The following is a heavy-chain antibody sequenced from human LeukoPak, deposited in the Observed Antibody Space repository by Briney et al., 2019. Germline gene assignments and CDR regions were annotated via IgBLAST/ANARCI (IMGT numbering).Heavy chain of an antibody. CDR3: VTDSSTWYFDY. V-gene: IGHV3-23*01. CDR1: GFTFSSYA. J-gene: IGHJ4*02. CDR2: ISGSGSSS. D-gene: IGHD6-13*01. Sequence: PGGSLRLSCAASGFTFSSYAMSWVRQAPGKGLEWVSGISGSGSSSDYADSVKGRFTISRDNSQNTLYLQMNSLRVEDTAVYYCVTDSSTWYFDYWGQGTLVTVSS.